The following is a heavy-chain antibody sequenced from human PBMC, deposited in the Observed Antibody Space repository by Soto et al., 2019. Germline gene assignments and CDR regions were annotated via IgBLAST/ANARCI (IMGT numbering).Heavy chain of an antibody. Sequence: QVHLVQSGAEVKKPGSSVKVSCKASGDTSGNFAMTWVRQAPGQGLEWMGGIIPIFGTTNSAQKFQGRVTFTADKSARTAYMELDSLTSEDTAVYYCARGHGVIIGAMDVWGQGTAVTVSS. V-gene: IGHV1-69*06. CDR1: GDTSGNFA. D-gene: IGHD3-3*01. CDR3: ARGHGVIIGAMDV. J-gene: IGHJ6*02. CDR2: IIPIFGTT.